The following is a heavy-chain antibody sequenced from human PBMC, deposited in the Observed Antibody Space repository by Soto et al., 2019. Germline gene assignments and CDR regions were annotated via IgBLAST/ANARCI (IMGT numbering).Heavy chain of an antibody. CDR2: IRNKAYRGTT. J-gene: IGHJ4*02. V-gene: IGHV3-49*04. Sequence: GSRLLSCTASGLTFGDYAMSWVRQAPGKGLEWISFIRNKAYRGTTKYAASVRGRFTISRDDSKRIAYLQMNSLKTEDTAVYYCTRGDLALNDYWGQGTMVTVSS. CDR1: GLTFGDYA. CDR3: TRGDLALNDY.